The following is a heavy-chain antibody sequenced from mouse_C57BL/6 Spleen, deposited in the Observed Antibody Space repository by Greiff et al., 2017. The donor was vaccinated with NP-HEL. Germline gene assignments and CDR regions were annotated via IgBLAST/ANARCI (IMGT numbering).Heavy chain of an antibody. V-gene: IGHV1-81*01. Sequence: LQESGAELARPGASVKLSCKASGYTFTSYGISWVKQRTGQGLEWIGEIYPRSGNTYYNEKFKGKATLTADKSSSTAYMELRSLTSEDSAVYFCARRGGYDGSYWYFDVWGTGTTVTVSS. CDR1: GYTFTSYG. CDR3: ARRGGYDGSYWYFDV. D-gene: IGHD2-2*01. CDR2: IYPRSGNT. J-gene: IGHJ1*03.